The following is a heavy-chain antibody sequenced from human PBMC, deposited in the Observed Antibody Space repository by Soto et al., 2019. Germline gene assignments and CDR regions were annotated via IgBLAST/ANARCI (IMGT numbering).Heavy chain of an antibody. CDR2: VSPNNGRT. D-gene: IGHD3-10*01. V-gene: IGHV1-2*04. J-gene: IGHJ4*02. Sequence: QVQLVQSGPEVKIPGASVKVSCKASGYPFTTSYIHWVRQAPGQGLEWLGWVSPNNGRTLYAQKFKGWVTLTTDTSITTAYMDLGRLASDVTAIYFCARVEGSASATGDWGQGTLITVSS. CDR1: GYPFTTSY. CDR3: ARVEGSASATGD.